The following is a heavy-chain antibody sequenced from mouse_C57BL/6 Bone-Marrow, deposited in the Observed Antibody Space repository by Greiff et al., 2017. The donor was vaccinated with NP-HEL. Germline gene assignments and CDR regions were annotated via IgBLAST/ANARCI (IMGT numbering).Heavy chain of an antibody. V-gene: IGHV1-82*01. CDR3: ARRRGYGYDFDY. D-gene: IGHD2-2*01. CDR1: GYAFSSSW. CDR2: IYPGDGDT. J-gene: IGHJ2*01. Sequence: QVQLQQSGPELVKPGASVKISCKASGYAFSSSWMNWVKQRPGKGLEWIGRIYPGDGDTNYNGKFKGKATLTADKSSSTAYMQLSSLTSEDSAVYFCARRRGYGYDFDYWGQGTTLTVSS.